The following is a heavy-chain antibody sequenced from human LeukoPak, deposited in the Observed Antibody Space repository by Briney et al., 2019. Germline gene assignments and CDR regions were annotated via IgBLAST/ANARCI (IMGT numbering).Heavy chain of an antibody. CDR2: IYHSGST. D-gene: IGHD3-9*01. CDR3: ARAHERHYDILTGPSFDY. Sequence: SETLSLTCTVSGYSISSGYYWGWFRQPPGEGLEWIGSIYHSGSTYYNPSLKSRVTISVDTSKNHFSLKLSSVTAADTAVYYCARAHERHYDILTGPSFDYWGQGTLVTVSS. J-gene: IGHJ4*02. V-gene: IGHV4-38-2*02. CDR1: GYSISSGYY.